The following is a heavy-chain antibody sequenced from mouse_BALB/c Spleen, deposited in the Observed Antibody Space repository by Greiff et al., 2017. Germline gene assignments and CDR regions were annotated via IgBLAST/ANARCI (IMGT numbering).Heavy chain of an antibody. Sequence: QVQLKQSGAELVRPGSSVKISCKASGYAFSSYWMNWVKQRPGQGLEWIGQIYPGDGDTNYNGKFKGKATLTADKSSSTAYMQLSSLTSEDSAVYFCARQGPRYYAMDYWGQGTSVTVSS. J-gene: IGHJ4*01. V-gene: IGHV1-80*01. CDR2: IYPGDGDT. CDR1: GYAFSSYW. CDR3: ARQGPRYYAMDY.